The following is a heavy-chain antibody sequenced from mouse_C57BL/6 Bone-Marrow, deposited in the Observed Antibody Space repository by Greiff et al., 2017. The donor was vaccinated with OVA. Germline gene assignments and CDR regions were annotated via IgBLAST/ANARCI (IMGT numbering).Heavy chain of an antibody. J-gene: IGHJ2*01. D-gene: IGHD2-3*01. CDR2: IHPNSGST. V-gene: IGHV1-64*01. Sequence: QVQLQQPGAELVKPGASVKLSCKASGYTFTSYWMHWVKQRPGQGLEWIGMIHPNSGSTNYNEKFKSKATLTVDKSSSTAYMQLSSLTSEDSAVYYCAREDGYYLYYCDYWGQGTTLTVAS. CDR1: GYTFTSYW. CDR3: AREDGYYLYYCDY.